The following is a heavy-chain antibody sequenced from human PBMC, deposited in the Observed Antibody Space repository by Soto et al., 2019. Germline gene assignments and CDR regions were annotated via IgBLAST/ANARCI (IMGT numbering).Heavy chain of an antibody. CDR1: GDSIGSGDSY. CDR3: ARAPSVIAGVTALPGYLDS. J-gene: IGHJ5*02. CDR2: IYYSGIT. Sequence: PSETLSLTCPVSGDSIGSGDSYWTWLRQHPGKGLEWIGYIYYSGITYYNPSLRSRLTISGDTSRNQFYLKLRSVTAADTAVYYCARAPSVIAGVTALPGYLDSWGQGNLVTVSS. V-gene: IGHV4-31*03. D-gene: IGHD2-21*02.